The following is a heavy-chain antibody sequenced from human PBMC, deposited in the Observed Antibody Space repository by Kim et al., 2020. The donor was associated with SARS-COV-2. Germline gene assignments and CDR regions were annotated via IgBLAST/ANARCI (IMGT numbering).Heavy chain of an antibody. D-gene: IGHD2-21*02. CDR3: AAPASSGVVVTADYYGMDV. J-gene: IGHJ6*02. CDR2: IVVGSGNT. V-gene: IGHV1-58*02. Sequence: SVKVSCKASGFTFTSSAMQWVRQARGQRLEWIGWIVVGSGNTNYAQKFQERVTITRDMSTSTAYMELSSLRSEDTAVYYCAAPASSGVVVTADYYGMDVWGQGTTVTVSS. CDR1: GFTFTSSA.